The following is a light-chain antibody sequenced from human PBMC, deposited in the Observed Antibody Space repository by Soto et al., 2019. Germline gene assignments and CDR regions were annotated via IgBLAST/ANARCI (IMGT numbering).Light chain of an antibody. CDR1: QTVSITY. CDR3: QQYENSPIT. CDR2: GAS. Sequence: VLTQSPGTLSLSPGESSTLSCRASQTVSITYLTWYQEKPGQAPRXXIYGASSRATGIPDRFSGSGSETDLTITINRLEPEDCEVYYCQQYENSPITFGQGTRLEIK. V-gene: IGKV3-20*01. J-gene: IGKJ5*01.